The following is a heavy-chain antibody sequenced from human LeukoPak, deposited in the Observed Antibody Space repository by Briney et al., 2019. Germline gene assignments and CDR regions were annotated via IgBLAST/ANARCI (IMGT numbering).Heavy chain of an antibody. CDR1: GGSFSGYY. CDR3: ARGITSRPLGY. Sequence: SETLSLTCAVYGGSFSGYYWSWIRQPPGKGLEWIGEINHSGSTNYNPSLKSRVTISVDTSKNRFSLKLSSVTAADTAVYYCARGITSRPLGYWGQGTLVTVSS. CDR2: INHSGST. D-gene: IGHD2-2*01. V-gene: IGHV4-34*01. J-gene: IGHJ4*02.